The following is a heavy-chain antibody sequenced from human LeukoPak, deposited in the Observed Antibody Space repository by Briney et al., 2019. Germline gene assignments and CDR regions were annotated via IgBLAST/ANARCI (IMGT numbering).Heavy chain of an antibody. J-gene: IGHJ4*02. CDR3: ARDRRYYCGSGSYWDY. V-gene: IGHV3-30*04. D-gene: IGHD3-10*01. Sequence: PGGSLRLSCAASGFTFSSYAMHWVRQAPGKGLEWVAVISYDGSNKYYADSVKGRFTISRDNSKNTPYLQMNSLRAEDTAVYYCARDRRYYCGSGSYWDYWGQGTLVTVSS. CDR1: GFTFSSYA. CDR2: ISYDGSNK.